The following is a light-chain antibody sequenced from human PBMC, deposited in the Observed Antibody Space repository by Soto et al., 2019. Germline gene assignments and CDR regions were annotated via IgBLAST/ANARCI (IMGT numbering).Light chain of an antibody. CDR1: QSVYNNY. CDR3: QQDGSSLT. CDR2: GAS. J-gene: IGKJ3*01. V-gene: IGKV3-20*01. Sequence: EIVLTQSPGPLSLSPGERATLSCRASQSVYNNYLAWDQQKPGQAPRLLIYGASSSATGIPDRYGGSGSGTDITLTISRLESEDFAVYYGQQDGSSLTFGPGTKVVIK.